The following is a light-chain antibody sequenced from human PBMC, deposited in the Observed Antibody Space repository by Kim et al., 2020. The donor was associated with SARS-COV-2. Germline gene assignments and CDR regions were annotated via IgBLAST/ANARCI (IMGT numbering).Light chain of an antibody. J-gene: IGKJ1*01. Sequence: ASVGDSITITCRASQGISNHLAWYQQKPGKIPALLIYAASTLQSGVPSRFSGSGSGTDFTLTISSLQPEDVATYYCQKYNIAPWTFGQGTKVDIK. V-gene: IGKV1-27*01. CDR2: AAS. CDR1: QGISNH. CDR3: QKYNIAPWT.